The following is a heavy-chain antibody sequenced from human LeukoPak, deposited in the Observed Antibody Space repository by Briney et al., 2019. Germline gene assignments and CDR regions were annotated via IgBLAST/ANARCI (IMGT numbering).Heavy chain of an antibody. CDR3: ARGRYGSGSNWFDP. CDR1: GFTVSSNY. Sequence: GGSLRLSCAASGFTVSSNYMSWVRQAPGKGLEWVSVIYSGGSTCYPDSVKGRFTVSRDNSKNTLYLQMNSLRAEDTAVYYCARGRYGSGSNWFDPWGQGTLVTVSS. D-gene: IGHD3-10*01. V-gene: IGHV3-53*01. J-gene: IGHJ5*02. CDR2: IYSGGST.